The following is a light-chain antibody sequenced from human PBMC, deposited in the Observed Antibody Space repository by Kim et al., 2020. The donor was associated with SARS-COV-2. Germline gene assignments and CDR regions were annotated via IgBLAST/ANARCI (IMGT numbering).Light chain of an antibody. Sequence: ESFGDRVTITCRARQGISSYLAWYQQKPGRAPQLLIYAASFLQSGVPSRFSGSGSGTDFTLTISSLQPEDFAIYYCQQLNSFPLTFGGGTKVDIK. CDR1: QGISSY. J-gene: IGKJ4*01. CDR2: AAS. CDR3: QQLNSFPLT. V-gene: IGKV1-9*01.